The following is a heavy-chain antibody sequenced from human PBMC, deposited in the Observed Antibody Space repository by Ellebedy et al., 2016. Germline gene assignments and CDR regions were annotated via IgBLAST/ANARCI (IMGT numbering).Heavy chain of an antibody. V-gene: IGHV1-18*04. D-gene: IGHD3-10*01. Sequence: ASVKVSXXASGYSLSNFYIHWVRQAPGQGLEWKGWISPHNGNTNYAQKFQDRITLTTETSTSTAYMELRSLISNDTAVYYCARDYYGSGSSYNPAYWGQGTLVSVSS. J-gene: IGHJ4*02. CDR2: ISPHNGNT. CDR1: GYSLSNFY. CDR3: ARDYYGSGSSYNPAY.